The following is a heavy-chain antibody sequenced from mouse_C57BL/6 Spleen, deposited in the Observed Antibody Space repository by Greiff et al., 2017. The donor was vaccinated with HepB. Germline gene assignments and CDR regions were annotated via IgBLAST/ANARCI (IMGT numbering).Heavy chain of an antibody. V-gene: IGHV1-15*01. CDR2: IDPETGGT. CDR1: GYTFTDYE. J-gene: IGHJ4*01. Sequence: QVQLQQSGAELVRPGASVTLSCKASGYTFTDYEMHWVKQTPVHGLEWIGAIDPETGGTAYNQKFKGKAILTADKSSSTAYMELRSLTSEDSAVYYCTREVNWGAMDYWGQGTSVTVSS. D-gene: IGHD4-1*01. CDR3: TREVNWGAMDY.